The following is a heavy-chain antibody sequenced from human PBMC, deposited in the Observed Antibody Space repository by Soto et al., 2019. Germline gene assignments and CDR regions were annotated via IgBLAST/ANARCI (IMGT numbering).Heavy chain of an antibody. CDR1: GGSISSYY. D-gene: IGHD4-4*01. CDR3: ARDRRYSNYEGSNYYGMDV. Sequence: PSETLSLTCTVSGGSISSYYWSWIRQPPGKGLEWIGYIYYSGSTNYNPSLKSRVTISVDTSKNQFSLKLSSVTAADTAVYYCARDRRYSNYEGSNYYGMDVWGQGTTVTVSS. J-gene: IGHJ6*02. CDR2: IYYSGST. V-gene: IGHV4-59*01.